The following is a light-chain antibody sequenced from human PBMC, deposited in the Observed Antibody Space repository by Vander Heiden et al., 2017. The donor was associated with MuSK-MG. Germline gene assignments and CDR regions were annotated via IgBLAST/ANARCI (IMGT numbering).Light chain of an antibody. CDR1: SSDIGAYNY. CDR3: SSYATTSPCV. J-gene: IGLJ2*01. Sequence: QSALTQPASVSGSPGQSITISCTGSSSDIGAYNYVSWYQQHPGKAPKLIIFDVSKRPSRVSNRFSGSKSGNTASLTISGLQPEDEAVYYCSSYATTSPCVFGGGTKVTFL. CDR2: DVS. V-gene: IGLV2-14*03.